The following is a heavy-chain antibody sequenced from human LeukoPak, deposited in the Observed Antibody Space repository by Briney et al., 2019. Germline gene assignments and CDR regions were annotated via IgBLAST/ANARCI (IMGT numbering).Heavy chain of an antibody. Sequence: ASVKVSCKASGYTFSGNYIHWVRQAPGQGLEWMGWINPNSGGTDYAQKLQGRVTMTRDTSISTAYMELSRLRSDDTAVYYFARVRSGYDAFDIWGQGTMVTVSS. J-gene: IGHJ3*02. CDR3: ARVRSGYDAFDI. CDR2: INPNSGGT. D-gene: IGHD5-12*01. CDR1: GYTFSGNY. V-gene: IGHV1-2*02.